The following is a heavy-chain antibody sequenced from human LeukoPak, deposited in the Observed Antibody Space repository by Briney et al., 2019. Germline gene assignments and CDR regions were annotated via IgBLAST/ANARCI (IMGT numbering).Heavy chain of an antibody. V-gene: IGHV1-69*13. D-gene: IGHD3-10*01. J-gene: IGHJ3*02. CDR1: VGTPSTYV. CDR3: ARHSTGSALDI. Sequence: SVKVSCKASVGTPSTYVLTCVRQAPGQGLEYMEEIIPNFGTANYAQKFQRRVTITAHESTSTAYMELSSLRSEDTAVYYCARHSTGSALDIWGQGTIVTVSS. CDR2: IIPNFGTA.